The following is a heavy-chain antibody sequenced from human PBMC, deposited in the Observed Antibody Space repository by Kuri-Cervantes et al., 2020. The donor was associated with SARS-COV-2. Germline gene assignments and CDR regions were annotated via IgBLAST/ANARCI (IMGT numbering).Heavy chain of an antibody. J-gene: IGHJ4*02. V-gene: IGHV4-61*02. CDR2: IYTSGST. Sequence: SCTVSDGSISSGSYYWSWIRQPAGKGLEWIGRIYTSGSTNYNPSLKSRVTISVDTSKNQFSLKLSSVTAADTAVYYCARNGLGTNYFDYWGQGTLVTVSS. CDR1: DGSISSGSYY. D-gene: IGHD3/OR15-3a*01. CDR3: ARNGLGTNYFDY.